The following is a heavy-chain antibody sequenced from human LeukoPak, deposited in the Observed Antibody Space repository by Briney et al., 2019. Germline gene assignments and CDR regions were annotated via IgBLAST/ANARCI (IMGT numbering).Heavy chain of an antibody. CDR3: ATEGGCSGGSCNNYYYYGMDV. CDR2: FDPEDGET. CDR1: GYTLTELS. D-gene: IGHD2-15*01. V-gene: IGHV1-24*01. J-gene: IGHJ6*02. Sequence: AASVNVSCKVSGYTLTELSMHWVRQAPGKGLEWMGGFDPEDGETICAQKFQGRVTMTEDTSTDTAYMELSSLRSEDTAVYYCATEGGCSGGSCNNYYYYGMDVWGQGTTVTVSS.